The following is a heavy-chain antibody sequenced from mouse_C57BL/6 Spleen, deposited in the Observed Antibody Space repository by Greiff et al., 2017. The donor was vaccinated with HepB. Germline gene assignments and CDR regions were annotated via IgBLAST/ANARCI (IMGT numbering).Heavy chain of an antibody. CDR2: IYPGDGDT. CDR3: ARSNDYDPPFAY. V-gene: IGHV1-80*01. J-gene: IGHJ3*01. CDR1: GYAFSSYW. D-gene: IGHD2-4*01. Sequence: VQLQQSGAELVKPGASVKISCKASGYAFSSYWMNWVKQRPGKGLEWIGQIYPGDGDTNYNGKFKGKATLTADKSSSTAYMQLSSLTSEDSAVYFCARSNDYDPPFAYWGQGTLVTVSA.